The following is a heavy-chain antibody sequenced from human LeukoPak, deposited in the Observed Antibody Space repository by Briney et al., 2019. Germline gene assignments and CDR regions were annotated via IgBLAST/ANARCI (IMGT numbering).Heavy chain of an antibody. CDR2: TYYSGST. Sequence: PSETLSLTCTVSGGSISSSSYYWGWIRQPPGKGLEWIGSTYYSGSTYYNPSLKSRVTISVDTSRNQFSLKLSSVTAADTAVYYCARSVLFMTTVKPEFDYWGQGTLVTVSS. CDR1: GGSISSSSYY. D-gene: IGHD4-11*01. J-gene: IGHJ4*02. V-gene: IGHV4-39*01. CDR3: ARSVLFMTTVKPEFDY.